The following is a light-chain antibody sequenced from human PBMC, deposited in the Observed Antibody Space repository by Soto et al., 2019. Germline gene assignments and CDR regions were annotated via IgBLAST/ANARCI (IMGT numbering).Light chain of an antibody. Sequence: EIVLTQSPATLSFSPGERATLSCRASQSVSSYLAWYQQKPGQAPRLLIYDASHSATGIPARFSGSGSGTDFTLTIRRLEPDDFAVCYCQQRSAWPPPFGGGTKVQIK. CDR1: QSVSSY. CDR2: DAS. J-gene: IGKJ4*01. CDR3: QQRSAWPPP. V-gene: IGKV3-11*01.